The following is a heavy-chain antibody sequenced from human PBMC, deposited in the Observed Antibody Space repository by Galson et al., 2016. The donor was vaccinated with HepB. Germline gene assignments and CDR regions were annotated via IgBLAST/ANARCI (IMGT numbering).Heavy chain of an antibody. J-gene: IGHJ4*02. D-gene: IGHD5-12*01. CDR2: IVPSFVTP. Sequence: SVKVSCKASGGIFSSYAISWVRQAPGQGLEWMGGIVPSFVTPTYAQKFQGRVTITADESTSTVSMELSSLKSEDTAVYYCARDLGYSDDLGDSWGQGTLVTVSS. V-gene: IGHV1-69*13. CDR3: ARDLGYSDDLGDS. CDR1: GGIFSSYA.